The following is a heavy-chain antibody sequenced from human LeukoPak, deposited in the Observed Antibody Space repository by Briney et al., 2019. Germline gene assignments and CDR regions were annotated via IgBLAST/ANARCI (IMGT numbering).Heavy chain of an antibody. CDR2: INSDGTST. CDR3: AKGATGYADSWYV. D-gene: IGHD6-13*01. CDR1: GFTFSSYW. J-gene: IGHJ4*02. V-gene: IGHV3-74*01. Sequence: GGSLRLSCAASGFTFSSYWMHWVRQAPGKGLVWVSRINSDGTSTYYADFVKGRFTISRDNAKNTMYLQMSSLRAEDTAVYYCAKGATGYADSWYVWGQGTLVTVSS.